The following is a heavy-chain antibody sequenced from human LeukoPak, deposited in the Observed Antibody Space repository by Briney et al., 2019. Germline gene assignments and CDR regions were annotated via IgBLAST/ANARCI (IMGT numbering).Heavy chain of an antibody. D-gene: IGHD3-3*01. J-gene: IGHJ4*02. CDR3: ARVEAYYDFWSGYYWGSHFDY. V-gene: IGHV4-59*11. Sequence: SETLSLTCTVSGGSISSHYWSWIRQPPGKGLEWIGYIYYSGSTNYSPSLKSRVTISVDTSKNQFSLKLSSVTAADTAVYYCARVEAYYDFWSGYYWGSHFDYWGQGTLVTVSS. CDR2: IYYSGST. CDR1: GGSISSHY.